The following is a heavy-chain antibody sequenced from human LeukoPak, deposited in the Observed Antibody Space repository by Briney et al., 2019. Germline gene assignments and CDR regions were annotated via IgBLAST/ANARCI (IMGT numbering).Heavy chain of an antibody. CDR3: AKDRLPRRDNKYYFDY. CDR2: IWYDGSNK. CDR1: GFTFSRYC. V-gene: IGHV3-33*06. D-gene: IGHD5-12*01. J-gene: IGHJ4*02. Sequence: PGRSLRLSCAASGFTFSRYCMHGVRQAPGKWLEGVAVIWYDGSNKYYADSLKRRFTISRDNSKNTLYLQMNSLRAEDTAVYYCAKDRLPRRDNKYYFDYWGQGTLVTVSS.